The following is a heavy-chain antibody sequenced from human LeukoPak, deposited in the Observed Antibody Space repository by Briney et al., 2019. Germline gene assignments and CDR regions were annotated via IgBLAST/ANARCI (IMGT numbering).Heavy chain of an antibody. V-gene: IGHV4-59*01. Sequence: SETLSLTCTVSGGSISSYYWSWIRQPPGKGLEWIGYIYYSESTNYNPSLKSRVTISVDTSKNQFSLKLSSVTAADTAVYYCATGRDGYNYRYWGQGTLVTVSS. D-gene: IGHD5-24*01. CDR3: ATGRDGYNYRY. CDR2: IYYSEST. J-gene: IGHJ4*02. CDR1: GGSISSYY.